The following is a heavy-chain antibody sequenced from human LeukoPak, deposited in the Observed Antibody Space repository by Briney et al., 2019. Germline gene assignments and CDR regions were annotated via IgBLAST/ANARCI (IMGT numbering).Heavy chain of an antibody. CDR1: GFTFSSYW. CDR3: AKDALTAMVTLVSYYYYYYMDV. D-gene: IGHD5-18*01. V-gene: IGHV3-7*01. CDR2: IKQDGSEK. Sequence: PGGSLRLSCAASGFTFSSYWMSWVRQAPGKGLEWVANIKQDGSEKYYVDSVKGRFTISRDNAKNSLYLQMNSLRAEDTAVYYCAKDALTAMVTLVSYYYYYYMDVWGKGTTVTVSS. J-gene: IGHJ6*03.